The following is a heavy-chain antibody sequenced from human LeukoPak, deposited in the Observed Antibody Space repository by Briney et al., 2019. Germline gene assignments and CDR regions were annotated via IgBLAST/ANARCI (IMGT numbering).Heavy chain of an antibody. CDR3: AKTPDYLGERGVDY. Sequence: PGGSLRLSCAASGFTFSSHWMSWVRQAPGKGLEWVANIKEDGSEKYYVDSVKDRFTISRDNAKNSLYVQMNSLRAEDTAVYYCAKTPDYLGERGVDYWGQGTLVTVSS. CDR2: IKEDGSEK. V-gene: IGHV3-7*01. D-gene: IGHD4-11*01. J-gene: IGHJ4*02. CDR1: GFTFSSHW.